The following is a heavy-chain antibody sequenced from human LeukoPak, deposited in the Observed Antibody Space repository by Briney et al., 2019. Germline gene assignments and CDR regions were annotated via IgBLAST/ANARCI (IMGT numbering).Heavy chain of an antibody. V-gene: IGHV3-23*01. D-gene: IGHD6-13*01. CDR3: AKGYGSGWFYFDY. CDR2: ISGSGAYT. Sequence: PGGSLRLSCAASGFTFSSYAMSWVRQAPGKGLEWVSGISGSGAYTYYADSVKGRFTISRDNSKNTLYLQMNSLRAEDTAVYYCAKGYGSGWFYFDYWGQGTLVTVSS. J-gene: IGHJ4*02. CDR1: GFTFSSYA.